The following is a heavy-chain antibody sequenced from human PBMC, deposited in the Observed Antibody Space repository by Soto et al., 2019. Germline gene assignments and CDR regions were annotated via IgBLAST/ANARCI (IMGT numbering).Heavy chain of an antibody. CDR2: ISYDGSNK. V-gene: IGHV3-30*18. Sequence: QVQLVESGGGVVQPGRSLRLYCAASGFTFSSYGMHWVRQAPGKGLEWVAVISYDGSNKYYADSVKGRFTISRDNSKNTVYLQMNSLRAEDTAVYYCAKDLTRGYCSSTSCKSYYYYYGMDVWGQGTTVTVSS. J-gene: IGHJ6*02. CDR1: GFTFSSYG. CDR3: AKDLTRGYCSSTSCKSYYYYYGMDV. D-gene: IGHD2-2*01.